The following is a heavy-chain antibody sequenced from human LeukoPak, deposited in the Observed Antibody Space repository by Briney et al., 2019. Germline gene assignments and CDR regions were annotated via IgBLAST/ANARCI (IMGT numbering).Heavy chain of an antibody. CDR3: AKNNLVREAAAGTGYYYYYGMDV. CDR1: GGTFGSYA. V-gene: IGHV1-69*04. J-gene: IGHJ6*02. D-gene: IGHD6-13*01. CDR2: IIPILGIA. Sequence: SVKVSCKASGGTFGSYAISWVRQAPGQGLEWMGRIIPILGIANYAQKFQGRVTITADKSTSTAYMELSSLRSEDTAVYYCAKNNLVREAAAGTGYYYYYGMDVWGQGTTVTVSS.